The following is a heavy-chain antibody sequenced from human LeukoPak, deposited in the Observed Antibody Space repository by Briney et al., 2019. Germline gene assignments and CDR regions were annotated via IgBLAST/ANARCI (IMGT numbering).Heavy chain of an antibody. CDR3: ARWGPSYCSGGSCSPHYYYYGMDV. J-gene: IGHJ6*02. D-gene: IGHD2-15*01. V-gene: IGHV1-2*04. CDR2: INPNSGGT. CDR1: GYTFTGYY. Sequence: GASVKVSCKASGYTFTGYYMHWVRQAPGQGLEWMGWINPNSGGTNYAQKFQGWVTMTRDTSISTAYMELSRLRSDDTAVYYCARWGPSYCSGGSCSPHYYYYGMDVWGQGTTVTVSS.